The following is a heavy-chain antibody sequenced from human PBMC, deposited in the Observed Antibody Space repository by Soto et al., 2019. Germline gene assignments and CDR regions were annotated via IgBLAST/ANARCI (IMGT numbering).Heavy chain of an antibody. CDR3: ARDGGIAEAGIRSDP. J-gene: IGHJ5*02. CDR2: SIPILGTA. Sequence: QVQLVQSGAEVKKPGSSVKVSCKASGGTFSSYAISWVRQAPGQGLEWMGGSIPILGTANYAQKFQGRVTITADESTSTAYMGMSSLRSEDTAVYYCARDGGIAEAGIRSDPWGQGTLVTVSS. CDR1: GGTFSSYA. D-gene: IGHD6-13*01. V-gene: IGHV1-69*12.